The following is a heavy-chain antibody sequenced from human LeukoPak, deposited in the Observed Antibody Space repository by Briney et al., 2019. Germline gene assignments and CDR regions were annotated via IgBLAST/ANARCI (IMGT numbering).Heavy chain of an antibody. J-gene: IGHJ4*02. D-gene: IGHD4-17*01. V-gene: IGHV1-69*04. CDR3: ARERGDLTTVTNFDL. CDR2: IIPLLGVP. Sequence: SVKVSCKSSGGTFINYPITWVRQAPGQGLKWMGRIIPLLGVPNYAQNFQGRVTITADKSTSTAYMELSSLKSQDTAMYFCARERGDLTTVTNFDLWGQGTLVTVSS. CDR1: GGTFINYP.